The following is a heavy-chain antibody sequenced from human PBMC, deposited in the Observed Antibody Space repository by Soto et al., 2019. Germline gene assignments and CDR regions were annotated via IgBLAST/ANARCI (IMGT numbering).Heavy chain of an antibody. V-gene: IGHV1-18*01. CDR3: ARDLAAVVVPAASGVWYFDY. CDR1: GYTFTSYG. Sequence: ASVKVSCKASGYTFTSYGISWVRQAPGQGLEWMGWISAYNGNTNYAQKLQGRVTMTTDTSTSTAYMELRSLRSDDTAVYYCARDLAAVVVPAASGVWYFDYWGQGTLVTVSS. D-gene: IGHD2-2*01. J-gene: IGHJ4*02. CDR2: ISAYNGNT.